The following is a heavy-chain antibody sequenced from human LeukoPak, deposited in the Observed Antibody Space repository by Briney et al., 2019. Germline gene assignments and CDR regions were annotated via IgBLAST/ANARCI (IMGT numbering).Heavy chain of an antibody. CDR3: ARVHLDDSTRADY. V-gene: IGHV4-30-4*07. J-gene: IGHJ4*02. Sequence: PSETLSLTCAVSGGSISSGGYSWSWIRQPPGKGLEWIGYIYYSGSTYYNPSLKSRVTISVDTSKNQFSLKLSSVTAADTAVYYCARVHLDDSTRADYWGQGTLVTVSS. CDR1: GGSISSGGYS. D-gene: IGHD3-22*01. CDR2: IYYSGST.